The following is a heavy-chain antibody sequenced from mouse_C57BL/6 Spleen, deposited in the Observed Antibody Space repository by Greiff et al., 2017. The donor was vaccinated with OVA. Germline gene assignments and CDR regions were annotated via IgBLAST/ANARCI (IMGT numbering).Heavy chain of an antibody. CDR3: ARREDYYGSSYWYFDV. CDR1: GYTFTSYW. Sequence: QVQLKQPGAELVMPGASVKLSCKASGYTFTSYWMHWVKQRPGQGLEWIGEIDPSDSYTNYNQKFKGKSTLTVDKSSSTAYMQLSSLTSEDSAVYYCARREDYYGSSYWYFDVWGTGTTVTVSS. CDR2: IDPSDSYT. D-gene: IGHD1-1*01. J-gene: IGHJ1*03. V-gene: IGHV1-69*01.